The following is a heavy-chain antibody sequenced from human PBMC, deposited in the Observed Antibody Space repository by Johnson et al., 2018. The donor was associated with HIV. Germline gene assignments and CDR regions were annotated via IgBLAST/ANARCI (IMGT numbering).Heavy chain of an antibody. Sequence: QMQLVESGGGLVKPGGSLRLSCAASGFIFSDNYMSWIRQAPGKGLEWVSYISSSGSTIYYADSVKGRFTISRDNAKNSLYLQMNSLRAEDTAVYYCAGLPPGIARRAFYIWGQGTMVTVSS. J-gene: IGHJ3*02. CDR1: GFIFSDNY. CDR3: AGLPPGIARRAFYI. D-gene: IGHD6-13*01. CDR2: ISSSGSTI. V-gene: IGHV3-11*04.